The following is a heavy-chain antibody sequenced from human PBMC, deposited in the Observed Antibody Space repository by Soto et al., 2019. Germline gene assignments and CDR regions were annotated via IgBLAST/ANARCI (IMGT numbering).Heavy chain of an antibody. CDR3: ARDQGPTASVGWLDP. V-gene: IGHV4-59*01. J-gene: IGHJ5*02. CDR1: GGSISSYY. Sequence: ETLSLTCTVSGGSISSYYWSWIRQPPGKGLEWIGYIYYSGSTNYNPSLKSRVTISVEGSKTQFSLKLSPVPAAGTAVYYCARDQGPTASVGWLDPCEKGTLVAVAS. D-gene: IGHD2-21*02. CDR2: IYYSGST.